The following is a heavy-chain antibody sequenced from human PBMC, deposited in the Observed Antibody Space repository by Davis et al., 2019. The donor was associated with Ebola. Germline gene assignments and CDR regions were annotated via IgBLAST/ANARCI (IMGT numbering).Heavy chain of an antibody. Sequence: AASVKVSCKASGYTFTSNVMNWVRQAPGQGLEWMGWINTNTGNPTYAQGFTGRFVFSLDTSVSTAYLQISSLKAEDTAVYYCAGGWSGGIVVVTYFDYWGQGTLVTVSS. V-gene: IGHV7-4-1*02. D-gene: IGHD3-22*01. CDR1: GYTFTSNV. CDR3: AGGWSGGIVVVTYFDY. J-gene: IGHJ4*02. CDR2: INTNTGNP.